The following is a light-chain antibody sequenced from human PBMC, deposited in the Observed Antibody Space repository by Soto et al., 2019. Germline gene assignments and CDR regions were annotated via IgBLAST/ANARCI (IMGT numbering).Light chain of an antibody. CDR1: QSVNSRY. Sequence: EIVLTQSPGTLSLSPGERATLSCRASQSVNSRYLAWYQQKPGQAPRLLIYGASSRATGIPARFSGSGSGTDFSLTIRGLEPEDFAVYYCQQYGSSPWTFGQGTKVEIK. J-gene: IGKJ1*01. CDR3: QQYGSSPWT. V-gene: IGKV3-20*01. CDR2: GAS.